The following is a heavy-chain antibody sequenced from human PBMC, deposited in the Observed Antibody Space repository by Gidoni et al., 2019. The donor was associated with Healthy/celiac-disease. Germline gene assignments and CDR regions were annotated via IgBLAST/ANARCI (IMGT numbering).Heavy chain of an antibody. V-gene: IGHV3-21*01. CDR2: IISCSIYI. CDR1: GSTFSSYS. J-gene: IGHJ4*02. CDR3: ARSGIAAAGPFDY. Sequence: EVQLVESGGGLVKPGGSRRLSWEAAGSTFSSYSMNWDRQAPGKGLEWVSSIISCSIYISYADSVKGRFTISRDNAKNSLYLQMNSLRAEDTAVYYCARSGIAAAGPFDYWGQGTLVTVSS. D-gene: IGHD6-13*01.